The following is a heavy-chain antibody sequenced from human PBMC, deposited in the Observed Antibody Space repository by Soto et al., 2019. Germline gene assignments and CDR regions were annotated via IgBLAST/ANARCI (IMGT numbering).Heavy chain of an antibody. Sequence: SETLSLSCTVSGGSICSYYWSWIRQPPGKGLEWIGYIYYSGSTNYNPSLKSRVTISVDTSKNQFSLKLSSVTAADTAVYYCARDSPNWEGDYYYGMDVWGQGTTVTV. D-gene: IGHD7-27*01. CDR2: IYYSGST. V-gene: IGHV4-59*01. J-gene: IGHJ6*02. CDR1: GGSICSYY. CDR3: ARDSPNWEGDYYYGMDV.